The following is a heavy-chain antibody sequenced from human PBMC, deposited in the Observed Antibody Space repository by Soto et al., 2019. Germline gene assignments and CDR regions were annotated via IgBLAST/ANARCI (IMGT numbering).Heavy chain of an antibody. V-gene: IGHV3-48*03. J-gene: IGHJ4*02. D-gene: IGHD3-22*01. CDR2: ISSSGSTI. CDR3: ARNHPYYYDSSGGDY. Sequence: PGGSLRLSCAASGFTFSSYGMNWVRQAPGKGLEWVSYISSSGSTIYYADSVKGRFTISRDNAKNSLYLQMNSLRAEDTAVYYCARNHPYYYDSSGGDYWGQGTLVTVSS. CDR1: GFTFSSYG.